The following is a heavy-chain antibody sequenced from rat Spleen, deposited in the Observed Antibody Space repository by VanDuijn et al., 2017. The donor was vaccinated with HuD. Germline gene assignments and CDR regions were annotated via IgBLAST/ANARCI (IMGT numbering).Heavy chain of an antibody. CDR3: ARSDRTHYYLPFLY. V-gene: IGHV3-3*01. CDR1: GHSITSSYR. J-gene: IGHJ3*01. D-gene: IGHD1-12*02. CDR2: INSAGST. Sequence: EVQLQESGPGLVKPSQSLSLTCSVTGHSITSSYRWNWIRKFPGNTLEWMGYINSAGSTLYNPSLKSLISLTRDTSQNQCFLQVNSVTTDDTATYYCARSDRTHYYLPFLYWGQGTLVTVSS.